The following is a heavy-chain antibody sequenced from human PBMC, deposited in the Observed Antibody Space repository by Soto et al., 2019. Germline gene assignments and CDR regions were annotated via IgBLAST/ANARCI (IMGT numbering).Heavy chain of an antibody. CDR2: ISYDGSNK. V-gene: IGHV3-30*18. CDR1: GFTFSSYG. CDR3: AKEAGYSSGWYHY. Sequence: GGSLRLSCAASGFTFSSYGMHWVRQAPGKGLEWVAVISYDGSNKYYADSAKGRFTISRDNSKNTLYLQMNSLGAEDTAVYYCAKEAGYSSGWYHYRGQGTLVTVSS. J-gene: IGHJ4*02. D-gene: IGHD6-19*01.